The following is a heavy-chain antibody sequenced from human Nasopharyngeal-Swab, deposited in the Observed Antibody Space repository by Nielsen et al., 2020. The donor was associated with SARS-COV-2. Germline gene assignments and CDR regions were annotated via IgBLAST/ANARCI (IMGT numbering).Heavy chain of an antibody. CDR1: GYSFTSYW. Sequence: TVSCKGSGYSFTSYWIGWVRQMPGKGLEWMGIIYPGDSDTRYSPSFQGQVTISADKSISTAYLQWSSLKASDTAMYYCAGFTVVTPDDAFDIWGQGTMVTVSS. V-gene: IGHV5-51*01. CDR3: AGFTVVTPDDAFDI. J-gene: IGHJ3*02. D-gene: IGHD4-23*01. CDR2: IYPGDSDT.